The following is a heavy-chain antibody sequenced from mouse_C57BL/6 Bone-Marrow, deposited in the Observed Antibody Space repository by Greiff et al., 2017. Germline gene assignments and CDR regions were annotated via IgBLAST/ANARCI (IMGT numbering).Heavy chain of an antibody. CDR1: GYTFTNYW. CDR3: ARSYDYDDYTMDY. V-gene: IGHV1-64*01. J-gene: IGHJ4*01. CDR2: MHPNGGSP. Sequence: QVQLKQPGAELVKPGASVKLSCKASGYTFTNYWMHWVKQRPGQGLEWIGMMHPNGGSPDYNEKFKSEATLSVDKSSRTDYMELSSLTSEDSAVYYCARSYDYDDYTMDYWGQGTSVTVSS. D-gene: IGHD2-4*01.